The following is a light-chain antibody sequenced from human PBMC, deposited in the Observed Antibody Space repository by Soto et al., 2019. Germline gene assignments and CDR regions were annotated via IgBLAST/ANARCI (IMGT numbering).Light chain of an antibody. V-gene: IGKV1-12*02. CDR1: QDINSW. CDR2: SAT. Sequence: DLQMTQSPSSVSAAVGDRLTITCRASQDINSWLVWYQQKPGEAPNLLLYSATNLQSGVPSRFSGSGSGTDFTLTISSLQPEDFATYYCQQAYSFPWTFGQGTKVEIK. J-gene: IGKJ1*01. CDR3: QQAYSFPWT.